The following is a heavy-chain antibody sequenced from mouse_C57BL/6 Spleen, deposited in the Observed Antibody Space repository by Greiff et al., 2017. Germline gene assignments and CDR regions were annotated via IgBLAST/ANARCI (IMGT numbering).Heavy chain of an antibody. CDR2: IYPRSGNT. D-gene: IGHD1-1*01. CDR3: ARLPITTVVARYFDV. V-gene: IGHV1-81*01. Sequence: VQLQESGAELARPGASVKLSCKASGYTFTSYGISWVKQRTGQGLEWIGEIYPRSGNTYYNEKFKGKATLTADKSSSTAYMELRSLTSEDSAVYFCARLPITTVVARYFDVWGTGTTVTVSS. J-gene: IGHJ1*03. CDR1: GYTFTSYG.